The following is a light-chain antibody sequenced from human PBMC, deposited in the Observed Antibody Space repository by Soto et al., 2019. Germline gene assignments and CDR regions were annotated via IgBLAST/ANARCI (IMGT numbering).Light chain of an antibody. CDR1: QSVSSSY. CDR2: GAS. CDR3: QQYCSSPD. Sequence: EIVLPQSPGTLVLSPGKRTTLSCRASQSVSSSYLAWYQQKPGQAPRLLIYGASSRATGIPDRFSGSGSGTDFTLTISRLEPEELDVYYCQQYCSSPDLGGGIKVDIK. V-gene: IGKV3-20*01. J-gene: IGKJ4*01.